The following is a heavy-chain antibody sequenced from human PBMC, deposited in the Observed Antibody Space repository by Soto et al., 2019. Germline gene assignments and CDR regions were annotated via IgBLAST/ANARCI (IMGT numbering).Heavy chain of an antibody. V-gene: IGHV1-69*01. D-gene: IGHD3-3*01. CDR2: IIPIFGTA. CDR1: GGTFSSYA. CDR3: ARDGAIFGVLKNWFDP. Sequence: QVQLVQSGAEVKKPGSSVKVSCKASGGTFSSYAISWVRQAPGQGLEWMGGIIPIFGTANYAQKFQGRVTITADESTSTAYMGLSSLRSEDTAVYYCARDGAIFGVLKNWFDPWGQGTLVTVSS. J-gene: IGHJ5*02.